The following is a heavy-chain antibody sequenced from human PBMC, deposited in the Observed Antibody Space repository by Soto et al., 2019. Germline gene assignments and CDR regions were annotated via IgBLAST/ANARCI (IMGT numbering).Heavy chain of an antibody. D-gene: IGHD1-1*01. CDR3: AKQESAWNDHFDY. CDR1: GFSFSSYG. J-gene: IGHJ4*02. CDR2: ISYDGTDE. Sequence: QVQLVESGGGVVQPGRSLRLSCAASGFSFSSYGMHWVRQAPGKGLEWVAMISYDGTDEYYADSVKGRFTISRDNSKNAVYLQMNSLRDEDTAVYYCAKQESAWNDHFDYWGQGTLVTVSS. V-gene: IGHV3-30*18.